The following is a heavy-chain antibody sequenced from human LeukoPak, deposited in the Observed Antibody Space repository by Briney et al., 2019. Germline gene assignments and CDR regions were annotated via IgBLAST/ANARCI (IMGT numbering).Heavy chain of an antibody. CDR3: ARAWDYYDSSGLTGAFDI. CDR1: GGSISSSSYY. D-gene: IGHD3-22*01. Sequence: SETLSLTCTVSGGSISSSSYYWGWIRQPPGKGLEWIGSIYYSGSTYYNPSLKSRVTISVDTSKNQFSLKLSSVTAADTAVYYCARAWDYYDSSGLTGAFDIWGQGTMVTVSS. CDR2: IYYSGST. J-gene: IGHJ3*02. V-gene: IGHV4-39*07.